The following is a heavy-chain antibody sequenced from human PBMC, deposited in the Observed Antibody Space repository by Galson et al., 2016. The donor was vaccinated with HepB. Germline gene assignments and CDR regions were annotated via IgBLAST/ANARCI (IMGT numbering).Heavy chain of an antibody. CDR2: MNPNSGHT. V-gene: IGHV1-8*01. D-gene: IGHD1-1*01. CDR1: GYTFTSYE. Sequence: SVKVSCKASGYTFTSYEVNWVRQAPGQGLEWVGWMNPNSGHTGHAQNFQGRVTLTRNTSTSTAYMELSTLRSDDTAVYYCARKSWNALYSWFDAWGQGTQVIVSS. J-gene: IGHJ5*02. CDR3: ARKSWNALYSWFDA.